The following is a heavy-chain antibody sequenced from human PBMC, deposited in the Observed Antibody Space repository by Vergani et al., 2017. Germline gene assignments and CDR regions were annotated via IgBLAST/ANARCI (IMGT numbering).Heavy chain of an antibody. CDR1: GFSFPGYA. CDR3: ARGRVLTGGSDY. D-gene: IGHD4/OR15-4a*01. CDR2: VSGSSATP. J-gene: IGHJ4*02. Sequence: EVQLLESGGGLVQPGGSLRLSCEASGFSFPGYAMSWVRQAPGKGLEWVSSVSGSSATPYYADSVKGRFIISRDNSKNTLYLQMNSLRAEDTAVYYCARGRVLTGGSDYWGQGTLVTVSS. V-gene: IGHV3-23*01.